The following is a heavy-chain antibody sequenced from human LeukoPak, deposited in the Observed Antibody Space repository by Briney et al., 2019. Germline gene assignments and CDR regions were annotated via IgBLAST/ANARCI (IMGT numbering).Heavy chain of an antibody. CDR3: ARAAFGSGSWLLGVLSDLLYYFDY. CDR1: GFTLSSYA. CDR2: ISYDGSNK. Sequence: GRSLRLSCAASGFTLSSYAMHWVRQAPGRGLEWVAVISYDGSNKYYADSVKGRFTISRDNSKNTLYLQMNSLRAEDTAVYYCARAAFGSGSWLLGVLSDLLYYFDYWGQGTLVTVSS. J-gene: IGHJ4*02. V-gene: IGHV3-30*04. D-gene: IGHD3-10*01.